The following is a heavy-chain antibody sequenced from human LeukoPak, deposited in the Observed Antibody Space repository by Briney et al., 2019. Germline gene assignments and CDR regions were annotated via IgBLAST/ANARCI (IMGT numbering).Heavy chain of an antibody. D-gene: IGHD2-15*01. J-gene: IGHJ4*02. CDR3: VGYCSGGSCSPTDY. V-gene: IGHV4-59*01. CDR2: IYYSGST. CDR1: GGSISSYY. Sequence: SETLSLTCTVSGGSISSYYWSWIRQPPGKGLEWIGYIYYSGSTNYNPSLKSRVTISVDTSKNQFSLKLSSVTAADTAVYYCVGYCSGGSCSPTDYWGQGTLVTVSS.